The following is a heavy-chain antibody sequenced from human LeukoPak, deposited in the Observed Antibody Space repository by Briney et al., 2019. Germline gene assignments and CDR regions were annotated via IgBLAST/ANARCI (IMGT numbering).Heavy chain of an antibody. J-gene: IGHJ4*02. D-gene: IGHD3-9*01. CDR1: GFTFSSYS. CDR3: AKDRELRYFDWSYYFDY. V-gene: IGHV3-21*01. CDR2: ISSSSSYV. Sequence: GGSLRLSCAASGFTFSSYSMNWVRQAPGKGLEWVSSISSSSSYVYYADSVKGRFTISRDNAKNSLYLQMNSLRAEDTAVYYCAKDRELRYFDWSYYFDYWGQGTLVTVSS.